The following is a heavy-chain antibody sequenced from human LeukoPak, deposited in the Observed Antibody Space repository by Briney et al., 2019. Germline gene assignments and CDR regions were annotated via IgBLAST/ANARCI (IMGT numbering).Heavy chain of an antibody. CDR2: IYTSGST. CDR1: GGSISSYY. D-gene: IGHD3-22*01. CDR3: ARDGGASGYFNFDY. Sequence: SQTLSLTCTVSGGSISSYYWSWIRQPAGKGLEWIGRIYTSGSTNYNPSLKSRVTMSVDTSKNQFSLKLSSVTAADTAVYYCARDGGASGYFNFDYWGQGTLVTVSS. V-gene: IGHV4-4*07. J-gene: IGHJ4*02.